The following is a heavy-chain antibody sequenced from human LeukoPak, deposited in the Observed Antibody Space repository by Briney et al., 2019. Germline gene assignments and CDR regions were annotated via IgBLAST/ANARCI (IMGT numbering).Heavy chain of an antibody. CDR2: ISASGDST. CDR3: AREVYGDYDY. CDR1: GFTFRSYA. D-gene: IGHD4-17*01. V-gene: IGHV3-23*01. J-gene: IGHJ4*02. Sequence: PGGSLRLSCAASGFTFRSYAMTWVRQAPGKGLQWVSGISASGDSTNYADSVKGRFTISRDNAKNSLYLQMNSLRDEDTAVYYCAREVYGDYDYWGQGTLVTVSS.